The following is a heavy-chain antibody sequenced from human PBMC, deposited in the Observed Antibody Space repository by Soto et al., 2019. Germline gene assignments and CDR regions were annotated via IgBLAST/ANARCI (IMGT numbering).Heavy chain of an antibody. CDR1: GFTFSSYA. J-gene: IGHJ4*02. D-gene: IGHD4-17*01. CDR2: ISGSGGST. V-gene: IGHV3-23*01. CDR3: AKDSRGATVAIFDY. Sequence: GGSLRLSCAASGFTFSSYAMSWVRQAPGKGLEWVSAISGSGGSTYYADSVKGRFTISRDNSRNTLYLQMNSLRAEDTAVYYCAKDSRGATVAIFDYWGQGTLVTVSS.